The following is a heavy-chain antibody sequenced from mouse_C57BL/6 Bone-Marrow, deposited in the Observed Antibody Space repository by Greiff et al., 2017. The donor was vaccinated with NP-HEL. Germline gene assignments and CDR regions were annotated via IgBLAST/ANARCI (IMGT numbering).Heavy chain of an antibody. J-gene: IGHJ4*01. D-gene: IGHD2-13*01. V-gene: IGHV1-54*01. CDR3: ARCVCDYCGAIDY. CDR2: INPGSGGT. CDR1: GYAFTNYL. Sequence: VQLQQSGAELVRPGTSVKVSCKASGYAFTNYLIEWVKQRPGQGLEWIGVINPGSGGTNYNEKFKGKATLTADKSSSTAYMQLSSLTSEDAAVYFCARCVCDYCGAIDYWGQGTSVTVSS.